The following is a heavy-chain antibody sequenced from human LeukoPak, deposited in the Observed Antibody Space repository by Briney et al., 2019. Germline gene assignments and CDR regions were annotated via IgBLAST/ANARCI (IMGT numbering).Heavy chain of an antibody. Sequence: GGSLRLSCAASGFTFSSYGMHWVRQAPGKGLEWVAVISYDGSNKYYADSVQGRFTISRGNSKNTLYLQMNSLRAEDTAVYYCAKGTSPYYYYYGMDVWGKGTTVTVSS. CDR1: GFTFSSYG. CDR3: AKGTSPYYYYYGMDV. J-gene: IGHJ6*04. V-gene: IGHV3-30*18. CDR2: ISYDGSNK.